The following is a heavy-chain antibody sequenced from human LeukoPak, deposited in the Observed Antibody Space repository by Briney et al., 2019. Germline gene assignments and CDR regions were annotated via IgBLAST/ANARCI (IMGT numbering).Heavy chain of an antibody. CDR1: GFSFSDYN. D-gene: IGHD2-15*01. V-gene: IGHV3-21*01. J-gene: IGHJ4*02. CDR3: ARGGRCSGDNCYATLYDY. CDR2: ITTTGTYI. Sequence: GGSLGLSCAASGFSFSDYNMNWVRQAPGKALEWVSSITTTGTYIFYGDSVKGRFTISRDNAKNSLYLQMNGLRPEDTAIYYCARGGRCSGDNCYATLYDYWGQGTVVTVSS.